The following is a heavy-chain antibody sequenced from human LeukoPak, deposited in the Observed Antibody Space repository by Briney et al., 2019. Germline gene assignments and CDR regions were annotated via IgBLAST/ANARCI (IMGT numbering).Heavy chain of an antibody. CDR3: ARDRRYFDWRTYGMDV. D-gene: IGHD3-9*01. CDR1: GGSISSGDYY. CDR2: IYYSGST. V-gene: IGHV4-30-4*01. J-gene: IGHJ6*02. Sequence: TSETLSLTCTVSGGSISSGDYYWSWIRQPPGKGLEWIVYIYYSGSTYYNPSLKSRVTISVDTSKNQFSLKLSSVTAADTAVYYCARDRRYFDWRTYGMDVWGQGTTVTVSS.